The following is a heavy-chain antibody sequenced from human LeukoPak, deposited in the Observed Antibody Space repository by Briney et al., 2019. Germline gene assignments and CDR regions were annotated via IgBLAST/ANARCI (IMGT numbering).Heavy chain of an antibody. J-gene: IGHJ3*02. Sequence: GGSLRLSCAASGFTFSSYYMAWFRQAPGKGLEWVANIKQDGSEKYYVDSVKGRFTISRDNAKNSLFLQMNSLRAEDTAVYYCARDSSGYWVDAFDIWGQGTMVTVSS. V-gene: IGHV3-7*05. CDR2: IKQDGSEK. D-gene: IGHD3-22*01. CDR3: ARDSSGYWVDAFDI. CDR1: GFTFSSYY.